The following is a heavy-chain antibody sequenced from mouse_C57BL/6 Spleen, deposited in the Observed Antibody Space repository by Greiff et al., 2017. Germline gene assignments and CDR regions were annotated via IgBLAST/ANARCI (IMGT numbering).Heavy chain of an antibody. J-gene: IGHJ3*01. CDR1: GYTFTSYW. V-gene: IGHV1-53*01. CDR3: ARNLYYSIVWFAY. Sequence: QVQLQQPGTELVKPGASVKLSCKASGYTFTSYWMHWVKQRPGQGLEWIGNINPSNGGTNYNEKFKSKATLTVDKSSSTAYMQLSSLTSAASAVYYSARNLYYSIVWFAYWGQGTLVTVSA. CDR2: INPSNGGT. D-gene: IGHD2-5*01.